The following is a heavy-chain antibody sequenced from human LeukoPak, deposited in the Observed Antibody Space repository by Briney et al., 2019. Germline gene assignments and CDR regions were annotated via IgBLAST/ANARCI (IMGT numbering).Heavy chain of an antibody. J-gene: IGHJ5*02. D-gene: IGHD3-9*01. CDR1: GYSFRSGYY. CDR2: IYHSGST. V-gene: IGHV4-38-2*02. CDR3: ARVPGVYYDILTGYGSGWFDP. Sequence: PSETLSLTCTVSGYSFRSGYYWGWIRKPPGKGLEWIGTIYHSGSTYCNPSLRSRVTISVDTSKNQFSLNLRSVTAADTAVYYCARVPGVYYDILTGYGSGWFDPWGQGTLVTVSS.